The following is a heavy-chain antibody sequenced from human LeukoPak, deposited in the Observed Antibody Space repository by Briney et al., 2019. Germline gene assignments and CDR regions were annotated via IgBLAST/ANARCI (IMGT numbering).Heavy chain of an antibody. CDR3: ARDQKDYGDYVAMGFDP. Sequence: SVKVSCKASGGTFSSYAISWVRQAPGQGLEWMGGIIPISGTANYAQKFQGRVTITADESTSTAYMELSSLRSEDTAVYYCARDQKDYGDYVAMGFDPWGQGTLVTVSS. D-gene: IGHD4-17*01. CDR2: IIPISGTA. J-gene: IGHJ5*02. V-gene: IGHV1-69*13. CDR1: GGTFSSYA.